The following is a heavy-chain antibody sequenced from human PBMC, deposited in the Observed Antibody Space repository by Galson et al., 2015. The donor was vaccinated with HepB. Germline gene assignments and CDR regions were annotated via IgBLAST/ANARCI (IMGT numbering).Heavy chain of an antibody. CDR2: ISAYNGNT. CDR3: ARVGGIAVADDFDY. J-gene: IGHJ4*02. Sequence: SVKVSCKASGYTFTSYGISWVRQAPGQGLEWMGWISAYNGNTNYAQKLQGRVTMTTDTSTSTAYMELRSLRPDDTAVYYCARVGGIAVADDFDYWGQGTLVTVSS. V-gene: IGHV1-18*04. CDR1: GYTFTSYG. D-gene: IGHD6-19*01.